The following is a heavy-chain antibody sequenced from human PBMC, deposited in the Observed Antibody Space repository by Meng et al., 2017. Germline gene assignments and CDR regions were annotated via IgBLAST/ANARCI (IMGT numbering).Heavy chain of an antibody. CDR1: GFTFSSYA. CDR2: ISYDGSNK. J-gene: IGHJ4*02. CDR3: ASMGY. D-gene: IGHD3-10*01. V-gene: IGHV3-30*01. Sequence: GWRVESGGGVVQPGSSLRLSCAASGFTFSSYAMHWVRQAPGKGLEWVAVISYDGSNKYYADSVKGRFTISRDNSKNTLYLQMNSLRAEDTAVYYCASMGYWGQGTLVTVSS.